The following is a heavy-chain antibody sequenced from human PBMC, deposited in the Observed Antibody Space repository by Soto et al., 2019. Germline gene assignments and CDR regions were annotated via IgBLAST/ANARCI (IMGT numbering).Heavy chain of an antibody. Sequence: EVQRVECGGGLVQPGGSLKLSCAASGFTFSGSAMHWVRQASGKGLEGVGRIRNKANSYATAYAESVKGRFTIPRDDLKNTAYLQMNSLKAEDTTVYYCTPTNTYGSWSSHRHAFDIWGQGRMVTVSS. J-gene: IGHJ3*02. CDR1: GFTFSGSA. D-gene: IGHD3-10*01. CDR3: TPTNTYGSWSSHRHAFDI. CDR2: IRNKANSYAT. V-gene: IGHV3-73*02.